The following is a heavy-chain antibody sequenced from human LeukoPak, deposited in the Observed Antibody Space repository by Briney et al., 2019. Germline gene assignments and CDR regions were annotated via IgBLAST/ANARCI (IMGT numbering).Heavy chain of an antibody. CDR1: GGSISSYY. Sequence: PSETLSLTCTISGGSISSYYWSWIRQPAGKGLEWIGRIYTSGSTNYNPSLKSRVTMSVDTSKNQFPLKLSSVTAADTAVYYCARDMDFWSGYYKVWWFDPWGQGTLVTVSS. CDR3: ARDMDFWSGYYKVWWFDP. J-gene: IGHJ5*02. D-gene: IGHD3-3*01. V-gene: IGHV4-4*07. CDR2: IYTSGST.